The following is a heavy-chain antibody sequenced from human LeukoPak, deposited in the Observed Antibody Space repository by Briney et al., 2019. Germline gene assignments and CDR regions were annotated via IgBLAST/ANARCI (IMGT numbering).Heavy chain of an antibody. CDR3: ARVWGTGYSSSWYPRPIDY. D-gene: IGHD6-13*01. V-gene: IGHV4-61*01. CDR1: GDSISTSSYY. J-gene: IGHJ4*02. Sequence: PSETLSLTCSVSGDSISTSSYYWSWIRQPPGKGLEWIGYIYYSGSTNYNPSLKSRVTISVDTSKNQFSLKLSSVTAADTAVYYCARVWGTGYSSSWYPRPIDYWGQGTLVTVSS. CDR2: IYYSGST.